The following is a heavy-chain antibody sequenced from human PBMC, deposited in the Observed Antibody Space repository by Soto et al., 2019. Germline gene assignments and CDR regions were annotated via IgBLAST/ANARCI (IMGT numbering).Heavy chain of an antibody. CDR1: GGSISSYY. J-gene: IGHJ5*02. Sequence: SETLSLTCTVSGGSISSYYWSWIRQPAGKGLEWIGRIYTSWSTNYNPSLKSRVTMSVDTSKNQFSLKLSSVTAADTAVYYCARDRLSWLATIKNNWFDPWGQGTLVTVSS. CDR3: ARDRLSWLATIKNNWFDP. V-gene: IGHV4-4*07. CDR2: IYTSWST. D-gene: IGHD5-12*01.